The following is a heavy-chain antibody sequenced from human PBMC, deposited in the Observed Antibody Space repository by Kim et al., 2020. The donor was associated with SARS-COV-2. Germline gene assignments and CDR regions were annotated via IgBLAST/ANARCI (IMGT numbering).Heavy chain of an antibody. D-gene: IGHD6-19*01. V-gene: IGHV4-4*07. J-gene: IGHJ4*02. CDR3: ARDFSLSLDYSSGWYGGGYFDY. CDR1: GGSISSYY. Sequence: SETLSLTCTVSGGSISSYYWSWIRQPAGKGLEWIGRIYTSGSTNYNPSLKSRVTMSVDTSKNQFSLKLSSVTAADTAVYYCARDFSLSLDYSSGWYGGGYFDYGGQGTLVTVSS. CDR2: IYTSGST.